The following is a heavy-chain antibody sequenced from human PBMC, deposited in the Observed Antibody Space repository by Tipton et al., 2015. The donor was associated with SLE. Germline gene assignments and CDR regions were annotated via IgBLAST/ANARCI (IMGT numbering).Heavy chain of an antibody. J-gene: IGHJ3*02. V-gene: IGHV3-21*01. Sequence: GSLRLSCAASGFTFSSYSMNWVRQAPGKGLEWVSSISSSSSYIYYADSVKGRFTISRDNAKNSLYLQMNSLRAEDTAVYYCARDSGRWFGEFDAFDIWGQGTMVTVSS. CDR1: GFTFSSYS. CDR3: ARDSGRWFGEFDAFDI. CDR2: ISSSSSYI. D-gene: IGHD3-10*01.